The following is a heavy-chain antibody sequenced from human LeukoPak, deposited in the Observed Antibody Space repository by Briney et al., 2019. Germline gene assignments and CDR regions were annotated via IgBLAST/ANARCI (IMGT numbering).Heavy chain of an antibody. CDR2: ISYDGSNK. J-gene: IGHJ4*02. D-gene: IGHD4-17*01. V-gene: IGHV3-30*03. CDR1: GFTFSSYV. CDR3: ARANYGDYVGYYFDY. Sequence: GGSLRLSCAASGFTFSSYVMHWVRQAPGKGLEWVAVISYDGSNKYYADSVKGRFTISRDNSKNTLYLQMNSLRAEDTAVYYCARANYGDYVGYYFDYWGQGTLVTVSS.